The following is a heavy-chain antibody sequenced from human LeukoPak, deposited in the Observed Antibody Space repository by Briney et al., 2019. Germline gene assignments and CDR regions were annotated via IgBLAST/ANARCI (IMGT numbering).Heavy chain of an antibody. CDR2: MNPNSGNT. CDR1: GYTFTSYD. V-gene: IGHV1-8*01. Sequence: ASVKVSCKASGYTFTSYDINWVRQATGQGLEWMGWMNPNSGNTGYAQEFQGRVTMTRNTSISTAYMELSSLRSEDTAVYYCARGRGTYYYDSSGRDYWGQGTLVTVSS. CDR3: ARGRGTYYYDSSGRDY. J-gene: IGHJ4*02. D-gene: IGHD3-22*01.